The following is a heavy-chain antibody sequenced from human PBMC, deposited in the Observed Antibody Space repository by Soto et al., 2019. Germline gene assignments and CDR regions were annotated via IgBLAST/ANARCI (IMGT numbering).Heavy chain of an antibody. CDR3: ARPHYDSNSFYFYFDC. CDR2: IFHGGST. J-gene: IGHJ4*02. CDR1: GGSFSGYY. V-gene: IGHV4-34*12. Sequence: SETLSLTCAVYGGSFSGYYWGWIRQPPGKGLEWIGEIFHGGSTNYSPSLKSRVTILVDTSKKQFSLELSSVTAADTAVYACARPHYDSNSFYFYFDCWSQGKLVTVSS. D-gene: IGHD3-22*01.